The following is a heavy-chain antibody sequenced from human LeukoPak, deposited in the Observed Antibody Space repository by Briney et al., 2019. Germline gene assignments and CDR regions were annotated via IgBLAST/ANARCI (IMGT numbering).Heavy chain of an antibody. D-gene: IGHD3-16*02. V-gene: IGHV3-30*04. CDR2: ISYDGSNK. Sequence: PGRSLRLSCAASGFTFSSYAMHWVRQAPGKGLEWVAVISYDGSNKYYADSVKGRFTISRDNSKNTLYLQMNSLRAEDTAVYYCAKDRDSYRVFDYWSQGTLVTVSS. J-gene: IGHJ4*02. CDR1: GFTFSSYA. CDR3: AKDRDSYRVFDY.